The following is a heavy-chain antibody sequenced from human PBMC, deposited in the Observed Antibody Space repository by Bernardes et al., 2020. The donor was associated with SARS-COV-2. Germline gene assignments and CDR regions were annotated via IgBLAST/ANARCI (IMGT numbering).Heavy chain of an antibody. CDR2: ISAYNGNT. J-gene: IGHJ5*02. Sequence: ASVKVSCKASGYTFTSYGISWVRQAPGQGLEWMGWISAYNGNTNYAQKLQGRVTMTTDTSTSTAYMELRSLRSDDTAVYYCAREITMIGYNWFDPWGQGTLVTVSS. CDR3: AREITMIGYNWFDP. V-gene: IGHV1-18*01. D-gene: IGHD3-22*01. CDR1: GYTFTSYG.